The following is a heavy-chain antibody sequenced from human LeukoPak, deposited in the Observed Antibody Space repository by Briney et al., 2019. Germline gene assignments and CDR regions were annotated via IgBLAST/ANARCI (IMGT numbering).Heavy chain of an antibody. D-gene: IGHD3-22*01. J-gene: IGHJ4*02. CDR1: GYTFTSYG. CDR3: ARGHRTAAYESSGSDY. V-gene: IGHV1-18*01. Sequence: GASVKVSCKASGYTFTSYGISWVRQAPGQRLEWMGWISTYNGNTNYAQKLQGRVTMTTDTSTSTAYMELRSLRSDDTAVYYCARGHRTAAYESSGSDYWGQGTLVTVSS. CDR2: ISTYNGNT.